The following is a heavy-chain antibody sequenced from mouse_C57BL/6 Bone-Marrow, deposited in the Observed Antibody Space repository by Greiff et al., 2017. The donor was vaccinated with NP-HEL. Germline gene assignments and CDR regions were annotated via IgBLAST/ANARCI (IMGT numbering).Heavy chain of an antibody. CDR3: ARGDWDVRYYFDY. CDR1: GYTFTSYW. D-gene: IGHD4-1*01. CDR2: IHPNSGST. J-gene: IGHJ2*01. V-gene: IGHV1-64*01. Sequence: LQQPGAELVKPGASVKLSCKASGYTFTSYWMHWVKQRPGQGLEWIGMIHPNSGSTNYNEKFKSKATLTVDKSSSTAYMQLSSLTSEDSAVYYCARGDWDVRYYFDYWGQGTTLTVSS.